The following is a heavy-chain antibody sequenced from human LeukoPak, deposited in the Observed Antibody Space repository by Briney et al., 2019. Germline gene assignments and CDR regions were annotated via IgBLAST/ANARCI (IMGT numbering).Heavy chain of an antibody. CDR1: GYTFTGYY. J-gene: IGHJ4*02. D-gene: IGHD2-2*01. CDR2: INPNSGGT. CDR3: ARDRLARGYCSSTSCYLMGY. V-gene: IGHV1-2*02. Sequence: ASVKVSCKASGYTFTGYYMHWVRQAPGQGLEWMGWINPNSGGTNYAQKFQGRVTMTRDTSISTAYMELSRLRSDDTAVYYCARDRLARGYCSSTSCYLMGYWGQGTLVTVSS.